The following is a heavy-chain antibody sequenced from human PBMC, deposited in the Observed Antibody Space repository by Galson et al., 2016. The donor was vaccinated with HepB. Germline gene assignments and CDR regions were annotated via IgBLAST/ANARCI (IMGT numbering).Heavy chain of an antibody. CDR3: TRQGPREVDDFDY. CDR2: VRTKANNYAT. Sequence: SLRLSCAASGFIFSESTLHWVRQASGKGLEWVGRVRTKANNYATDYVASETGRFTISRDDSKNTAYLQMNSLKTEDTAVYYGTRQGPREVDDFDYWGQGTLVTVSS. CDR1: GFIFSEST. V-gene: IGHV3-73*01. D-gene: IGHD1-26*01. J-gene: IGHJ4*02.